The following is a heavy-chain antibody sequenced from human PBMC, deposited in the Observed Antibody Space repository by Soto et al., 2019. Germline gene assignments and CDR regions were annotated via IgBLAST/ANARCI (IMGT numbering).Heavy chain of an antibody. CDR3: ARDPAGYCSGGSCYAFDY. J-gene: IGHJ4*02. V-gene: IGHV3-33*01. Sequence: GGSLRLSCAASGFTFSSYGMHWVRQAPGKGLEWVAVIWYDGSNKYYADSVKGRFTISRDNSKNTLYLQMNSLRAEDTAVYYCARDPAGYCSGGSCYAFDYWGQGTLVTVSS. CDR1: GFTFSSYG. D-gene: IGHD2-15*01. CDR2: IWYDGSNK.